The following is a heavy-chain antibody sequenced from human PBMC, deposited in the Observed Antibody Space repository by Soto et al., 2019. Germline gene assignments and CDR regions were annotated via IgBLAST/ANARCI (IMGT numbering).Heavy chain of an antibody. D-gene: IGHD3-9*01. CDR1: GFTFSSYG. CDR3: AKISLVSGYYYYYYYGMDV. Sequence: PGGSLRLSCAASGFTFSSYGMHWVRQAPGKGLEWVAVISYDGSNKYYADSVKGRFTISRDNSKNTLYLQMNSLRAEDTAVYYCAKISLVSGYYYYYYYGMDVWGQGTTVTVSS. J-gene: IGHJ6*02. V-gene: IGHV3-30*18. CDR2: ISYDGSNK.